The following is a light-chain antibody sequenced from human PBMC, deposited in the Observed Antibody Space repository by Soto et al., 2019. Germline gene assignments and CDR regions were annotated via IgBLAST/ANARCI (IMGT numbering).Light chain of an antibody. Sequence: EIVLTQSPGTLSLSPGERATLSCRASQRVSTIYLAWYQQKPGQAPRLLIYGSSSRATGIPDRFSGSGSGTDFTLTINSLEPEDFAVYYCQQYGGSPYTFGLGTKVEIK. CDR2: GSS. V-gene: IGKV3-20*01. J-gene: IGKJ2*01. CDR1: QRVSTIY. CDR3: QQYGGSPYT.